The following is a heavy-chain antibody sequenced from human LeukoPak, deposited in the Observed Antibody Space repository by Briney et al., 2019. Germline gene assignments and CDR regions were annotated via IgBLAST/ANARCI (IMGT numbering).Heavy chain of an antibody. D-gene: IGHD3-3*01. Sequence: GGSLRLSCAASGFTFSSYLMHWVRQAPGKGLVWVSRINSDGSSTSYADSVKGRFTISRDNAKNTLYLQMNSLRAEDTAVYYCARDLGVRYYDFWSGYPPFDYWGQGTLVTVSS. J-gene: IGHJ4*02. CDR3: ARDLGVRYYDFWSGYPPFDY. V-gene: IGHV3-74*01. CDR1: GFTFSSYL. CDR2: INSDGSST.